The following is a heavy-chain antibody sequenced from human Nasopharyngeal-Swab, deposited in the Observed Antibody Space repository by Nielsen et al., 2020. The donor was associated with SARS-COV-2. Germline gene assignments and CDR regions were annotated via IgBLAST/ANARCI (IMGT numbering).Heavy chain of an antibody. Sequence: GESLKISCAASGFTFSSYAMHWVRQAPGKGPEWAAVISYDGSNKYYADSVKGRFTISRDNSKNTLYLQMNSLRAEDTAVYYCARDPHWATPYYYYGMDVWGQGTTVTVSS. CDR1: GFTFSSYA. CDR2: ISYDGSNK. CDR3: ARDPHWATPYYYYGMDV. V-gene: IGHV3-30-3*01. D-gene: IGHD4-23*01. J-gene: IGHJ6*02.